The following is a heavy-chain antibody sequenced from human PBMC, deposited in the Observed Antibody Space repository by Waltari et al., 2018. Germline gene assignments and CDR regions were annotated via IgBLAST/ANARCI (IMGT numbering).Heavy chain of an antibody. Sequence: QVQLQESGPGLVKSSETLSLTCDVSGYAVNSGFYWGWIRQAPGKGLEWVATIYHDGTTFYNPSLKSRLSVSMDTSKNQISLTLKCVTASDTAVYYCSRQVLGYCTSAACRRLESWGQGTLVTVSS. CDR1: GYAVNSGFY. D-gene: IGHD2-2*03. J-gene: IGHJ4*02. V-gene: IGHV4-38-2*01. CDR2: IYHDGTT. CDR3: SRQVLGYCTSAACRRLES.